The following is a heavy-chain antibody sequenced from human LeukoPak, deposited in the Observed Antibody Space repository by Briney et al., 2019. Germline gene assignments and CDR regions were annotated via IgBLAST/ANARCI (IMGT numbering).Heavy chain of an antibody. CDR2: INPRTGAT. D-gene: IGHD2-21*01. CDR1: GYTFSDHY. Sequence: ASVKVSCKTSGYTFSDHYIYWVRQTPKQGLEWMGFINPRTGATYYAENFQGRVTLTRDTSISTAYLELRSDDTAVYYCARVATKFQMLIPDFWGQGSLVTVSS. V-gene: IGHV1-2*02. CDR3: ARVATKFQMLIPDF. J-gene: IGHJ4*02.